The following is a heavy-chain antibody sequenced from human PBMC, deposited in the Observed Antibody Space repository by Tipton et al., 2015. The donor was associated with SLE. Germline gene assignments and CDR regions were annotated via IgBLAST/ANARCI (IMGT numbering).Heavy chain of an antibody. CDR2: INRSGGT. Sequence: TLSLTCAVYGGSFSIYYWSWVRQSPGKGLEWIGDINRSGGTNYNPSLKSRVTMSVDTSKNHFSLKLISVTAADTAVYYCAREFLNPVTTVHYYFDLWGRGTLVTVSS. D-gene: IGHD4-11*01. J-gene: IGHJ2*01. CDR3: AREFLNPVTTVHYYFDL. CDR1: GGSFSIYY. V-gene: IGHV4-34*01.